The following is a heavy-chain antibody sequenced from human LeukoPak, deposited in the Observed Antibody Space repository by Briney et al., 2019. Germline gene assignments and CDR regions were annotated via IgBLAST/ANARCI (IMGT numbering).Heavy chain of an antibody. D-gene: IGHD3-3*01. V-gene: IGHV4-61*02. CDR1: GGSISNGSYY. CDR3: ARELDFWSGSSP. J-gene: IGHJ5*02. Sequence: PSETLSLTCSVSGGSISNGSYYWSWIRQPAGKGLEWIGRIYISGSASYNPSLKSRVTFSVDTSKNQFSLKLTSVTAADTAVYYCARELDFWSGSSPWGQGTLVTVSS. CDR2: IYISGSA.